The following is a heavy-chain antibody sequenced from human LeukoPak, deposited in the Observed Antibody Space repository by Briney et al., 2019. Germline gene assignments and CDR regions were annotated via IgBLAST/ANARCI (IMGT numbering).Heavy chain of an antibody. CDR2: ISGSGGST. V-gene: IGHV3-23*01. CDR1: GFTFSSYA. Sequence: GGSLRLSCAASGFTFSSYAMSWVRQAPGKGLEWVSAISGSGGSTNYADSVKGRFTISRDNSKNTLYLQMNSLRAEDTAVYYCAKDGWGLGAEAYFDYWGQGTLVTVSS. J-gene: IGHJ4*02. D-gene: IGHD1-26*01. CDR3: AKDGWGLGAEAYFDY.